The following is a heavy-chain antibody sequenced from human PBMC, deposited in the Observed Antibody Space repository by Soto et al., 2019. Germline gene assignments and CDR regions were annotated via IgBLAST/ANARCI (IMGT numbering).Heavy chain of an antibody. CDR3: ASPKRRTDGNSLFGAMDV. CDR2: IYYSGST. CDR1: GGSISSNRYY. V-gene: IGHV4-39*01. Sequence: QLQLQESGPGLVKPSETLSLTCTVSGGSISSNRYYWAWIRQPPGKGLEWIGNIYYSGSTYYNPSLKSRVTISVDTSKNQFSLRLSGVTAADTAVYYCASPKRRTDGNSLFGAMDVWGQGTTVTVSS. D-gene: IGHD3-16*01. J-gene: IGHJ6*02.